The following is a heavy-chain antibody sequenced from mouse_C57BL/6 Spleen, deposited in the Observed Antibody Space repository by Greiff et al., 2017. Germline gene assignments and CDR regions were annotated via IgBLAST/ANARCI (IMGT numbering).Heavy chain of an antibody. CDR1: GFTFSDYG. CDR3: ARGSGSHYYAMDY. Sequence: EVKVVESGGGLVQPGGSLKLSCAASGFTFSDYGMAWVRQAPRKGPEWVAFISNLAYSTYYADTVTGRFTISRENAKNTLYLEMSILRSEDTAMYYCARGSGSHYYAMDYWGQGTSVTVSS. V-gene: IGHV5-15*01. CDR2: ISNLAYST. J-gene: IGHJ4*01.